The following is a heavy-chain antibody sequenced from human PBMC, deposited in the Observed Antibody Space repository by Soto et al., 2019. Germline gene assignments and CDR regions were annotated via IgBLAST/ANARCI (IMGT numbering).Heavy chain of an antibody. CDR2: ISAYNGNK. D-gene: IGHD6-6*01. V-gene: IGHV1-18*04. CDR3: AQLALVGLSLDP. Sequence: ASVKVSCKASGYTFTSYGISWVRQAPGQGLEGMGWISAYNGNKNYAQKLQGRVTMTTDTSTSTAYMELRSLRSDDTAVYYCAQLALVGLSLDPWGQGTLVTVSS. J-gene: IGHJ5*02. CDR1: GYTFTSYG.